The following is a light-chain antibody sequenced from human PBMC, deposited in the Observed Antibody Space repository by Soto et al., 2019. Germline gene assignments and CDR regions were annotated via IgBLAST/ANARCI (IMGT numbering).Light chain of an antibody. CDR3: QQYFNWPRT. CDR1: QSVSSE. V-gene: IGKV3-15*01. Sequence: IVMTQSPATLSVSPGERATLSCRASQSVSSELAWYRQKPGQARRLLIYGASTRATGIPARFSGSGSGTEFTLTISSLQSEDFAIYFCQQYFNWPRTFGQGTKVYIK. J-gene: IGKJ1*01. CDR2: GAS.